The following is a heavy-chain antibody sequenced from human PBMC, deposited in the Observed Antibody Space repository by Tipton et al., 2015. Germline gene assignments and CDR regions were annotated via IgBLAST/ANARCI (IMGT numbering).Heavy chain of an antibody. J-gene: IGHJ1*01. Sequence: TLSLTCTVSGGSISSYYWSWIRQPPGKGLEWIGFIYYSGSTNYNPSLKSRVTISADTSKNLFSLKLTSVTAADTAVYYCAREGTVITRGYFQDWGQGTLVSVSS. CDR1: GGSISSYY. D-gene: IGHD4-23*01. CDR2: IYYSGST. V-gene: IGHV4-59*01. CDR3: AREGTVITRGYFQD.